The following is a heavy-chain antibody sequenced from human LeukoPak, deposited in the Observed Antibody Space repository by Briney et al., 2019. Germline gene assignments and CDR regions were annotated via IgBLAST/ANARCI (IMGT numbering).Heavy chain of an antibody. Sequence: PSETLSLTCAVYGGSFSGYYWSWIRQPPGKGLEWIGEINHSGSTNYNPSLKSRVTISVDTSKNQFSLKLSSVTAADTAVYYCARESPDIVVVPTAPIDYWGQGTLVTVSS. CDR3: ARESPDIVVVPTAPIDY. CDR2: INHSGST. D-gene: IGHD2-2*01. V-gene: IGHV4-34*01. J-gene: IGHJ4*02. CDR1: GGSFSGYY.